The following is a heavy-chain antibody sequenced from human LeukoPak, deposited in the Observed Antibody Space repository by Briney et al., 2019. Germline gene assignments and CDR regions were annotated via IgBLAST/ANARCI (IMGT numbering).Heavy chain of an antibody. J-gene: IGHJ5*02. D-gene: IGHD2-21*02. V-gene: IGHV4-30-2*01. CDR2: IFQSGSA. CDR1: GGSISSGGYS. Sequence: SETLSLTCAVSGGSISSGGYSWSWIRQPPGKGLEWLGYIFQSGSAYYSPSLKSRVTISVDRSKNQFSLNLSSVTAADTAVYYCARWVTATSGWFDPWGQGILVTVSS. CDR3: ARWVTATSGWFDP.